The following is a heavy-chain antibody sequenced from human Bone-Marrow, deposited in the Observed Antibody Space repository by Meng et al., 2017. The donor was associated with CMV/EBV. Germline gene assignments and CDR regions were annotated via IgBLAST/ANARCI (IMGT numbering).Heavy chain of an antibody. J-gene: IGHJ6*01. CDR3: ASELWFGDYYYYGMDV. V-gene: IGHV3-30-3*01. CDR1: GFTFSSYA. D-gene: IGHD3-10*01. CDR2: ISYDGSNK. Sequence: GESLKILCAASGFTFSSYAMHWVRQAPGKGLEWVAVISYDGSNKYYADSVKGRFTISRDNSKNTLYLQMNSLRAEDTAVYYCASELWFGDYYYYGMDVWDQGTTVTVSS.